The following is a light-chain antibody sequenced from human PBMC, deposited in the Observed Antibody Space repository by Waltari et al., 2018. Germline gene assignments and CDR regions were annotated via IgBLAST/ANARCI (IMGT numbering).Light chain of an antibody. CDR3: SSYTSRSAFV. J-gene: IGLJ2*01. V-gene: IGLV2-14*01. CDR2: YVS. CDR1: SSDVGVDNY. Sequence: QSALTQPASVSGSPGQSITISCTGTSSDVGVDNYVYSYQQHPGKAPKHMIYYVSKRPPGVSNRFSGAKSGTTASLTSSGVQAEDTADYHCSSYTSRSAFVVGGGTKLTVL.